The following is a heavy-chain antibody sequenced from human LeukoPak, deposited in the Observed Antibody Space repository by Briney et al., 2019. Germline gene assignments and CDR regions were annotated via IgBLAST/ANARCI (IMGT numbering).Heavy chain of an antibody. V-gene: IGHV3-30*02. Sequence: GGSLRLSCAASGFPFSTYWMSWVRQAPGKGLEWVAFIRYDGSNKYHTDSVKGRFTISRDNSKNTLYLQMNSLRAEDTAVYYCAKGRGWEASYYYYYMDVWGKGTTVTISS. CDR2: IRYDGSNK. J-gene: IGHJ6*03. CDR1: GFPFSTYW. CDR3: AKGRGWEASYYYYYMDV. D-gene: IGHD1-26*01.